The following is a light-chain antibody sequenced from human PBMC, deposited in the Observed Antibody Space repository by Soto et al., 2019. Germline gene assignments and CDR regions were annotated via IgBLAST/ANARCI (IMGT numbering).Light chain of an antibody. J-gene: IGKJ1*01. CDR2: GAS. V-gene: IGKV3-15*01. Sequence: ETAMTQSPVTLSLSPGERATLSCRASQTVGDNVAWYRQKPGQPPSLLIYGASTRAPGVPARFSGSGSGTDFILTISSLQSEDFGFYYCQQYNNWPLGTFGQATRVEI. CDR3: QQYNNWPLGT. CDR1: QTVGDN.